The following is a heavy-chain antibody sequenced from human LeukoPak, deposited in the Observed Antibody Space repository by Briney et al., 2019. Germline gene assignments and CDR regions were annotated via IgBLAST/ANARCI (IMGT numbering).Heavy chain of an antibody. CDR1: GYTFTRYW. CDR3: ARSKSYYYNGMDV. D-gene: IGHD3-3*01. J-gene: IGHJ6*02. Sequence: GESLKISCKGSGYTFTRYWIGWVRQMPGKGLEWMGIIYCGDSDTRYSPSFQGLVTISADKSISTAYLQWSSLKASDTAMYYCARSKSYYYNGMDVWGHGTTVTVSS. CDR2: IYCGDSDT. V-gene: IGHV5-51*01.